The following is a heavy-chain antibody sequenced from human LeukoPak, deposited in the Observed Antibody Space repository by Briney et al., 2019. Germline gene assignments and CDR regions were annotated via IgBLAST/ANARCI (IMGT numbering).Heavy chain of an antibody. Sequence: SETLSLTCAVYGGSFSGYYWSWIRQPPGKGLEWIGEINHSGSTNYNPSLKSRVTISVDTSKNQFSLKLSSVTAADTAVYYCAIHRKWLLLSYFDYWGQGTLVTVSS. D-gene: IGHD3-22*01. CDR3: AIHRKWLLLSYFDY. CDR1: GGSFSGYY. J-gene: IGHJ4*02. V-gene: IGHV4-34*01. CDR2: INHSGST.